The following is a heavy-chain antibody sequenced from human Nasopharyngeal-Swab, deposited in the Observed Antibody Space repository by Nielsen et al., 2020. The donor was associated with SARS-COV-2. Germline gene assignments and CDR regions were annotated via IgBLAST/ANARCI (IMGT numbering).Heavy chain of an antibody. CDR1: GGSISSYY. CDR3: ASYIYTSGSSL. D-gene: IGHD3-10*01. V-gene: IGHV4-59*01. CDR2: IYPSGTT. Sequence: SETLSLTYTVSGGSISSYYWSWIRQPPGKGLEWIGYIYPSGTTNYNPSLKSRVIISIDTSKNQFSLRLSSVTAADAAVYYCASYIYTSGSSLWGQGTLVTVSS. J-gene: IGHJ4*02.